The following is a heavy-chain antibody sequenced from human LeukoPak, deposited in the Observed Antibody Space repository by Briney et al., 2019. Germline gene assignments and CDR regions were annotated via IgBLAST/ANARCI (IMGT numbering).Heavy chain of an antibody. J-gene: IGHJ5*02. Sequence: SQTLSLTCAISGDSVSSNSAAWNWIRQSPSRGLEWLGRTYYRSKWYNDYAVSVKSRITINPDTSKNQFSLKLSSVTAADTAVYYCARGVVLLRFLEWSNWFDPWGQGTLVTVSS. V-gene: IGHV6-1*01. CDR2: TYYRSKWYN. D-gene: IGHD3-3*01. CDR1: GDSVSSNSAA. CDR3: ARGVVLLRFLEWSNWFDP.